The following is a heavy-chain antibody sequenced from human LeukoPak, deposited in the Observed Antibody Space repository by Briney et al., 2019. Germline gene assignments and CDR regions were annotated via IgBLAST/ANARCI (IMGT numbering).Heavy chain of an antibody. J-gene: IGHJ4*02. V-gene: IGHV3-7*01. CDR1: GFSFSSYW. D-gene: IGHD3-10*01. CDR3: AKTYYYGSGSF. CDR2: IKQDGSEK. Sequence: GGSLRLSCAASGFSFSSYWLSWVRQAPGKGLEWVANIKQDGSEKYYVDSVKGRFTISRDNAKNLLYLQMNSLRAEDTALYYCAKTYYYGSGSFWGQGTLVTVPS.